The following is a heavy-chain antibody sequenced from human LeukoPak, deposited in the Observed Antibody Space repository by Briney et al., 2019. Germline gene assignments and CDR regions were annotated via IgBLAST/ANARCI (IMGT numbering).Heavy chain of an antibody. D-gene: IGHD3-3*01. Sequence: GGXLRLSCAASGFTFDDYGMSWVRHAPGKGLEWVSGINWNGGSTVYADSLKGRFTISRDNAKNSLYLQMNSLRAEDTALYYCARDPGIYDFWSGYFDYWGQGTLVTVSS. V-gene: IGHV3-20*04. CDR2: INWNGGST. CDR1: GFTFDDYG. J-gene: IGHJ4*02. CDR3: ARDPGIYDFWSGYFDY.